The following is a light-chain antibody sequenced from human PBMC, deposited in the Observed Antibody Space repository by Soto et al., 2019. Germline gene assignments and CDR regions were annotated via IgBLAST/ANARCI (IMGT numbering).Light chain of an antibody. CDR3: RQYGGSRWT. V-gene: IGKV3-20*01. CDR2: GAS. Sequence: EVVLTQSTGTLSLSPGERATLSCRASQSVSSSYLAWYQQKPGQAPRLPVYGASSRATAIPNRFVGGGSGQNFPPPLRSLGPENLAVNSCRQYGGSRWTFGQGPRWIS. J-gene: IGKJ1*01. CDR1: QSVSSSY.